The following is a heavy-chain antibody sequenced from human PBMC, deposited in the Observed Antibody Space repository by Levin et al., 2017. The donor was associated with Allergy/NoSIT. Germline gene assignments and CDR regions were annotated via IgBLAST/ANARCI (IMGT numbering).Heavy chain of an antibody. CDR3: AREKQDAYRYYYGMDG. V-gene: IGHV1-46*01. D-gene: IGHD3-16*02. CDR2: INPSGGST. Sequence: PGGSLRLSCKASGYTFTSYYMHWVRQAPGQGLEWMGIINPSGGSTSYAQKFQGRVTMTRDTSTSTVYMELSSLRSEDTAVYYGAREKQDAYRYYYGMDGWGQGTTVTVSS. J-gene: IGHJ6*02. CDR1: GYTFTSYY.